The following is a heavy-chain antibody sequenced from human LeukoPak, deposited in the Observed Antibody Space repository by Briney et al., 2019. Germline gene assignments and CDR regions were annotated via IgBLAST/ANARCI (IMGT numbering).Heavy chain of an antibody. J-gene: IGHJ6*03. CDR1: GGTFSSYA. Sequence: VKVSCKASGGTFSSYAISWVRQAPGQGLEWMGRIIPILGIANYAQKFQGRVTITADKSTSTAYMELSSLRSEDTAVYYCASMDYDSSGYYYMDVWGKGTTVTVSS. V-gene: IGHV1-69*10. CDR2: IIPILGIA. D-gene: IGHD3-22*01. CDR3: ASMDYDSSGYYYMDV.